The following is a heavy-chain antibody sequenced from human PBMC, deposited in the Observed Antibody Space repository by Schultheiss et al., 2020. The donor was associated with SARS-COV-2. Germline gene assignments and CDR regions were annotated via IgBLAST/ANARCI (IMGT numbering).Heavy chain of an antibody. V-gene: IGHV1-2*02. Sequence: ASVKVSCKASGYTFTGYYMHWVRQAPGQGLEWMGWINPNSGGTNYAQKFQGRVTMARDTSISTAYMELSRLRSDDTAVYYCASSLGYGQQFDYWGQGTLVTVSS. CDR1: GYTFTGYY. CDR2: INPNSGGT. J-gene: IGHJ4*02. D-gene: IGHD5-18*01. CDR3: ASSLGYGQQFDY.